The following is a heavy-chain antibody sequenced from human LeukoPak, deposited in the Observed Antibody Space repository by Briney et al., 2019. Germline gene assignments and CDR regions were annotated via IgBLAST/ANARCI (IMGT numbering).Heavy chain of an antibody. V-gene: IGHV3-74*01. CDR1: GFTFSRCW. D-gene: IGHD6-13*01. CDR2: INSDESST. Sequence: GGSLRLSCAASGFTFSRCWMHWVRQAPGKGLVWVSHINSDESSTSYADSVKGRFTISRDNAKNTLYLQMNSLRAEDTAVYYCARDPSSSWYGGAFDIWGQGTMVTVSS. CDR3: ARDPSSSWYGGAFDI. J-gene: IGHJ3*02.